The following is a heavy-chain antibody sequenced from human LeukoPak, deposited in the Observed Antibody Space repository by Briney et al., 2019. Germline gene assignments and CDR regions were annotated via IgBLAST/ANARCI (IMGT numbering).Heavy chain of an antibody. J-gene: IGHJ4*02. CDR2: ISYDGSNK. CDR1: GFTFSSYG. D-gene: IGHD3-9*01. V-gene: IGHV3-30*18. CDR3: AKEARDILTHYYWGSQFDY. Sequence: GGSLRLSCAASGFTFSSYGMHWVRQAPGKGLEWVAVISYDGSNKYYADSVKGRFTISRDNSKNTMFLQMNSLRAEDTAVYYCAKEARDILTHYYWGSQFDYWGQGTLVIVSS.